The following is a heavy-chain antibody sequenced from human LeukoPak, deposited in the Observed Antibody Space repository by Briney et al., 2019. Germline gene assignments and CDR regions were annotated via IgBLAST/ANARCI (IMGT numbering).Heavy chain of an antibody. CDR2: IYPGDSDT. D-gene: IGHD2-15*01. J-gene: IGHJ4*02. CDR3: ARHCSGGSCYSGLADY. Sequence: GESLKTSCKGSGYSFTSYWIGWVRQMPGKGLEWMGIIYPGDSDTRYSPSFQGQVTISADKSISTAYLQWSSLKASDTAMYYCARHCSGGSCYSGLADYWGQGTLVTVSS. CDR1: GYSFTSYW. V-gene: IGHV5-51*01.